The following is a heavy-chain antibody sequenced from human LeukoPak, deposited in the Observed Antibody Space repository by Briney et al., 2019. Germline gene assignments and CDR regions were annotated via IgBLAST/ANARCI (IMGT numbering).Heavy chain of an antibody. CDR2: IYTSGST. J-gene: IGHJ4*02. Sequence: SETLSLTCTVSGGSISSGSYYWSWIRQPAGKGLEWIGRIYTSGSTNYNPSLKSRATISVDTSKNQFSLRLSSVTAADTAVYYCARDEWYFDYWGQGTLVTVSS. V-gene: IGHV4-61*02. CDR1: GGSISSGSYY. CDR3: ARDEWYFDY. D-gene: IGHD3-3*01.